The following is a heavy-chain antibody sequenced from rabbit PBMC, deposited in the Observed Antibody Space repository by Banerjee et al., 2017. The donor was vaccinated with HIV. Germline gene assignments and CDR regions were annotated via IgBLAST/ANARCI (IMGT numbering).Heavy chain of an antibody. CDR3: ARNMDSSTSDYMTFFDP. J-gene: IGHJ2*01. V-gene: IGHV1S45*01. CDR2: VNTSSGNT. CDR1: GFYFSNYY. D-gene: IGHD1-1*01. Sequence: QEQLVESGGGLVQPGGSLTLSCKASGFYFSNYYMSWVRQAPGKGLEWIAWVNTSSGNTVSATWANGCFTISKSSFTTFTLPMTTLTPQVTSLYSCARNMDSSTSDYMTFFDPWGPGTLVTVS.